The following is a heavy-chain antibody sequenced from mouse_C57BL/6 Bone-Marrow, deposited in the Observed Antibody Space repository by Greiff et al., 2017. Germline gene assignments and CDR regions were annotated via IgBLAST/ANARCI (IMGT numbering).Heavy chain of an antibody. CDR3: AMDYYGSRGNYFDY. CDR1: GFNIKNTY. Sequence: LVESVAELVRPGASVKLSCTASGFNIKNTYMHWVKQRPEQGLEWIGRIDPANGNTKYAPKFQGKATITADTSSNTAYLQLSSLTSEDTAIYYCAMDYYGSRGNYFDYWGQGTTLTVSS. CDR2: IDPANGNT. D-gene: IGHD1-1*01. J-gene: IGHJ2*01. V-gene: IGHV14-3*01.